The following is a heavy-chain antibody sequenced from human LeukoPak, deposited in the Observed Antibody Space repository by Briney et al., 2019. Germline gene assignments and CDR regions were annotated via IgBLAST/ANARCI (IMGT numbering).Heavy chain of an antibody. J-gene: IGHJ6*03. CDR3: VGSSWYGGIYYYSYMDV. CDR1: GGSISSYY. CDR2: IYYSWST. Sequence: SETLSLTCTVSGGSISSYYWSWIRQPPGKGLEWMGYIYYSWSTNYNPSLKSRVTISVDTSKNQFSLKLSSVPAADTAVYYCVGSSWYGGIYYYSYMDVWGKGTTVTVSS. V-gene: IGHV4-59*01. D-gene: IGHD6-13*01.